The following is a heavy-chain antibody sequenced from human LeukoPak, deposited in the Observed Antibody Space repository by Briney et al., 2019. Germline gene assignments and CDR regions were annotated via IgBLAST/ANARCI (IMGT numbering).Heavy chain of an antibody. V-gene: IGHV4-59*12. CDR1: GGSISSYY. Sequence: SETLSLTCTVSGGSISSYYWSWIRQPPGKGLEWIGSIYYSGSTNYNPSLKSRVTMSVDTSKNQFSLKLSSVTAADTAVYYCARAATYYYDSSGEDWFDPWGQGTLVTVSS. CDR3: ARAATYYYDSSGEDWFDP. J-gene: IGHJ5*02. CDR2: IYYSGST. D-gene: IGHD3-22*01.